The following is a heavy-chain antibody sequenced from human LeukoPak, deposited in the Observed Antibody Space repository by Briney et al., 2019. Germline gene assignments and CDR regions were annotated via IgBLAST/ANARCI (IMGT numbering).Heavy chain of an antibody. CDR3: ARDGSIAADYGMDV. J-gene: IGHJ6*02. CDR1: GFTFSSYS. V-gene: IGHV3-21*01. Sequence: GGSLRLSCAASGFTFSSYSMNWVRQAPGKGLEWVSSISSSNYIYYADSVKGRFTISRDNAKNSLYLQMNSLRAEDTAVYYCARDGSIAADYGMDVWGQGTTVTVSS. CDR2: ISSSNYI. D-gene: IGHD6-6*01.